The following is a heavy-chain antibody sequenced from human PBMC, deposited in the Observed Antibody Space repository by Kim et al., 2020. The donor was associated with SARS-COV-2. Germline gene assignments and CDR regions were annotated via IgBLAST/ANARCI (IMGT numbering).Heavy chain of an antibody. D-gene: IGHD2-21*02. V-gene: IGHV4-34*01. J-gene: IGHJ4*02. CDR3: ARGALTIVVVTATPLDY. Sequence: SETLSLTCAVYGGSFSGYYWSWIRQPPGKGLEWIGEINHSGSTNYNPSLKSRVTISVDTSKNQFSLKLSSVTAADTAVYYCARGALTIVVVTATPLDYWGQGTLVTVSS. CDR1: GGSFSGYY. CDR2: INHSGST.